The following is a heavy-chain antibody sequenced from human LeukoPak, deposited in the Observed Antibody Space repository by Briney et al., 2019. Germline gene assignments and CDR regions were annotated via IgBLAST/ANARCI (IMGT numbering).Heavy chain of an antibody. V-gene: IGHV3-23*01. CDR3: AKDGSRYGDYPWD. J-gene: IGHJ4*02. CDR1: GFTFSSYA. D-gene: IGHD4-17*01. Sequence: GGSLRLSCAASGFTFSSYAMSWVRQAPGKGLEWVSAISGSGGSTYYADSVKGRFTISRDNSKNTLYLQMNSLRAEDTAVHYRAKDGSRYGDYPWDWGQGTLVTVSS. CDR2: ISGSGGST.